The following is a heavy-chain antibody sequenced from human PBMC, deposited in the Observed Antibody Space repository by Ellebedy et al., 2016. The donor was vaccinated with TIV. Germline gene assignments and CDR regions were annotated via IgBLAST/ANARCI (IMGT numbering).Heavy chain of an antibody. J-gene: IGHJ2*01. CDR3: ARHLLHPNLRLGELSLNWYFDL. Sequence: SETLSLTCTVSGASISSSSYYWGWLRQPPGKGLEWIGRIYYSRSTYYNPSLQSRVTISVDTSKTQFSLKLSSVTAADTAVYYCARHLLHPNLRLGELSLNWYFDLWGRGTLVTVSS. CDR1: GASISSSSYY. V-gene: IGHV4-39*01. D-gene: IGHD3-16*02. CDR2: IYYSRST.